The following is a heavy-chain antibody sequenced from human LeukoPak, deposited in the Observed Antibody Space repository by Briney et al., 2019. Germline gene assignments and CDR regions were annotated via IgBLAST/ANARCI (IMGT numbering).Heavy chain of an antibody. V-gene: IGHV1-3*01. Sequence: GASVKVSCKASGYTFTDYDIHWVRQAPGQRLEWMGWISGGGGTGIYSQNFQDRVTITWGTSATTAYMELNSLRSEDTAVYYCARVLRFGHLYNWFDPWGQGTLVTVSS. J-gene: IGHJ5*02. D-gene: IGHD3-10*01. CDR1: GYTFTDYD. CDR2: ISGGGGTG. CDR3: ARVLRFGHLYNWFDP.